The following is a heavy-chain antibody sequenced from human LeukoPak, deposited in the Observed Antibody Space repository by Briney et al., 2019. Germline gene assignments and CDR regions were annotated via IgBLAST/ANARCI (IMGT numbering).Heavy chain of an antibody. CDR3: AKVRVGTAHFDY. Sequence: GGSLRLSCAASGFTFSNYGMHWVRQAPGKGLEWVVVISHDGSNNNYADSVKGRFTISRDNSKNTLYLQMNSLRPEDTAVYYCAKVRVGTAHFDYWXXXXLVTVSS. J-gene: IGHJ4*01. CDR1: GFTFSNYG. D-gene: IGHD2-15*01. V-gene: IGHV3-30*18. CDR2: ISHDGSNN.